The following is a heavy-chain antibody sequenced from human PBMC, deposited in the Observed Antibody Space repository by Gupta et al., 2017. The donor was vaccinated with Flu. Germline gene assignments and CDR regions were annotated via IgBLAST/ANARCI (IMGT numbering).Heavy chain of an antibody. CDR3: ARGDELDGMDV. CDR2: IIPIVGTT. Sequence: QVQLWQSEAEVKRPGSSVKVSCKASGSSFSSDTLNWVRQAPGQGLEWMGGIIPIVGTTNIPQKFQGRVTVTADEFTSTAYRDLRILXFXDTAVYXCARGDELDGMDVWGKGTTGTVSS. CDR1: GSSFSSDT. J-gene: IGHJ6*04. V-gene: IGHV1-69*01. D-gene: IGHD1-7*01.